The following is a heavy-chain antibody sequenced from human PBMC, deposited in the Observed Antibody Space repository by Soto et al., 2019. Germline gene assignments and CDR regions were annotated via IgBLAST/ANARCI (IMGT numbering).Heavy chain of an antibody. CDR2: INPNSGGT. Sequence: VRAYFKAAGYTYTGYYMQLVRQAPGQGLEWMGWINPNSGGTNYAQKFQGWVTMTRDTSISTAYMELSRLRPDDTAVYYCARGRDGYKYDAFDIWGQGTMVTVSS. J-gene: IGHJ3*02. CDR1: GYTYTGYY. CDR3: ARGRDGYKYDAFDI. V-gene: IGHV1-2*04. D-gene: IGHD5-12*01.